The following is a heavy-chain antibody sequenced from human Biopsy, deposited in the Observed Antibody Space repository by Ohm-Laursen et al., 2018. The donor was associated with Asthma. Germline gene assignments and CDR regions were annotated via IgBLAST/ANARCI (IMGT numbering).Heavy chain of an antibody. CDR1: GFTFSDYA. CDR2: ISYDGSDK. Sequence: SLRLSCAASGFTFSDYAIYWVRQAPGKGLEWVAFISYDGSDKFYADSVKGRFTTSRDNSQNTLDLHMNRLTFEDTAVYYCTRASVVKHYYYYGMDVWGPGTTVTVFS. J-gene: IGHJ6*02. CDR3: TRASVVKHYYYYGMDV. V-gene: IGHV3-30-3*01.